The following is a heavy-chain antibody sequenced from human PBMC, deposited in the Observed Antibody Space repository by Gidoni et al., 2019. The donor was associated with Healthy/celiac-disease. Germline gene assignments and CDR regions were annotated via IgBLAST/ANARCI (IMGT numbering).Heavy chain of an antibody. CDR2: ISSSSSYI. CDR1: GFTFSSYS. V-gene: IGHV3-21*01. Sequence: EVQLVESGGGLVKPGGSLRLSCSASGFTFSSYSMNWVRQATGKGLEWVSSISSSSSYIYYADSVKGRFTISRDNAKNSLYLQMNSLRAEDTAVYYCARDSGSYGSLDYWGQGTLVTVSS. D-gene: IGHD1-26*01. J-gene: IGHJ4*02. CDR3: ARDSGSYGSLDY.